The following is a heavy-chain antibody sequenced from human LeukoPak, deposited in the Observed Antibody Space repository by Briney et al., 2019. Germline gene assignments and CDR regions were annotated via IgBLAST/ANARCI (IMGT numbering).Heavy chain of an antibody. D-gene: IGHD3-22*01. CDR2: ISYDGSNK. CDR3: AKEGSITMIVVAPEGGLDY. V-gene: IGHV3-30*18. Sequence: PGGSLRLSCAASGFTFSSYGMHWVRQAPGKGLEWVAVISYDGSNKYYADSVKGRFTISRDNSKYTLYLQMNSLRAEDTAVYYCAKEGSITMIVVAPEGGLDYWGQGTLVTVSS. J-gene: IGHJ4*02. CDR1: GFTFSSYG.